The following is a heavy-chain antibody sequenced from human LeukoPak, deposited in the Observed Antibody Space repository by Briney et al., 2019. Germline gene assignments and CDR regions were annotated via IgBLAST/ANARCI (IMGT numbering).Heavy chain of an antibody. CDR1: GGSISSYY. D-gene: IGHD3-22*01. J-gene: IGHJ4*02. CDR2: IYYSGST. Sequence: PSETLSLTCTVSGGSISSYYWSWIRQPPGKGLEWIGYIYYSGSTNYNPSLKSRVTISVDTSKNQFSLKLSSVTAADTAVYYCARDEAYYYDSSGTLGYWGQGTLVTVSS. CDR3: ARDEAYYYDSSGTLGY. V-gene: IGHV4-59*01.